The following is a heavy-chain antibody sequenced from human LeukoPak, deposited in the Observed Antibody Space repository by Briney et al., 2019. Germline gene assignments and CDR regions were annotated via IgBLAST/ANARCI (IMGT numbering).Heavy chain of an antibody. V-gene: IGHV3-15*01. CDR2: IKSKTDGGTT. CDR1: GFTFSNAW. J-gene: IGHJ6*04. Sequence: GGSLRLSCAASGFTFSNAWMSWVRQAPGKGLEWVGRIKSKTDGGTTDYAAPVKGRFTISRDDSKNTLYLQMNSLRAGDTAVYYCARGGYCSSTSCLDSGMDVWGKGTTVTVSS. CDR3: ARGGYCSSTSCLDSGMDV. D-gene: IGHD2-2*01.